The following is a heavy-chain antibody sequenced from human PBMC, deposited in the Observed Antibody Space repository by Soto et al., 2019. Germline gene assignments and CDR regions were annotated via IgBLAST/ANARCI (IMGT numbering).Heavy chain of an antibody. D-gene: IGHD2-15*01. CDR1: GFTFSSYA. V-gene: IGHV3-23*01. J-gene: IGHJ2*01. Sequence: PGGSLRLSCAASGFTFSSYAMTWVRQAPGKGLEWVSSISFSDGGTYYADSVKGRLTISRDNSKNTLFLQMTSLRVEDTAVYYCVKDDRILGRRYFDLWGQGTLVTVAS. CDR3: VKDDRILGRRYFDL. CDR2: ISFSDGGT.